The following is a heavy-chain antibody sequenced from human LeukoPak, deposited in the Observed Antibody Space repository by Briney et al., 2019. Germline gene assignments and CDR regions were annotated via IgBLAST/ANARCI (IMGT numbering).Heavy chain of an antibody. D-gene: IGHD1-7*01. Sequence: ASVKVSCKASGYTFTGYYMHWVRQAPGQGLEWMGWINPNSGGTNYAQKFQGRVTMTRDTSISTAYMELSSLTPDDTAIYYCTRKLRLDEHWGQGTLVAVSS. CDR2: INPNSGGT. CDR1: GYTFTGYY. V-gene: IGHV1-2*02. CDR3: TRKLRLDEH. J-gene: IGHJ4*02.